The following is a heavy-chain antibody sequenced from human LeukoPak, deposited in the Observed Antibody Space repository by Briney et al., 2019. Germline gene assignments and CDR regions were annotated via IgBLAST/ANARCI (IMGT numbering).Heavy chain of an antibody. Sequence: PSETLSLTCTVSGGSISSSSYYWGWIRQPPGKGLEWIGFIYYSGNTNYNPSLKSRVTISVDTSKNQFSLKLSSMTAADTAVYYCARGALLWFGDRMEYYFDYWGQGTLLTVSS. CDR1: GGSISSSSYY. CDR2: IYYSGNT. D-gene: IGHD3-10*01. J-gene: IGHJ4*02. V-gene: IGHV4-61*05. CDR3: ARGALLWFGDRMEYYFDY.